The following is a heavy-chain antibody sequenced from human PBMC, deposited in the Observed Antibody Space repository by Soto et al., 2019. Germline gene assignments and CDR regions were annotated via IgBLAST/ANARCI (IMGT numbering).Heavy chain of an antibody. CDR2: ISGSGGST. CDR1: GFTFSSYA. D-gene: IGHD3-3*01. Sequence: EVQLLESGGGLVQPGGSLRLSCAASGFTFSSYAMSWVRQAPGKGLEWVSAISGSGGSTYYADSVKGRFTISRDNSKNTLYLQMNSLRAEDTAVYYCAKGSPVVEWLLSYYYYGMDVWGQGTTVTVSS. CDR3: AKGSPVVEWLLSYYYYGMDV. V-gene: IGHV3-23*01. J-gene: IGHJ6*02.